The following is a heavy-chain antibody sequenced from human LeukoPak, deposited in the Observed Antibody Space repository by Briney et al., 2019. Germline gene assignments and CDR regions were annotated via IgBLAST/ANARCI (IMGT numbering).Heavy chain of an antibody. V-gene: IGHV3-7*04. Sequence: GALRLSYAASGFSFTSSWMTWVRQAPGKELEWVGNIRQDGGETQFVDSLKGRFTISRDNAKNSLYLQMNSLRVEDTAVYFCARDNYGSGSHGDWGQGTLVTVSS. CDR1: GFSFTSSW. D-gene: IGHD3-10*01. J-gene: IGHJ4*02. CDR2: IRQDGGET. CDR3: ARDNYGSGSHGD.